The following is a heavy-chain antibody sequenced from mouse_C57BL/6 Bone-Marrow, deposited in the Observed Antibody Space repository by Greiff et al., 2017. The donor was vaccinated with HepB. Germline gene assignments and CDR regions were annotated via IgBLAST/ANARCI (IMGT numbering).Heavy chain of an antibody. CDR1: GFTFSSYG. CDR2: ISSGGSYT. CDR3: ARHGRGFFAY. J-gene: IGHJ3*01. Sequence: DVMLVESGGDLVKPGGSLKLSCAASGFTFSSYGMSWVRQTPDKRLEWVATISSGGSYTYYPDSVKGRFTISRDNAKNTLYLQMSSLKSEDTAMYYCARHGRGFFAYWGQGTLVTVSA. V-gene: IGHV5-6*02.